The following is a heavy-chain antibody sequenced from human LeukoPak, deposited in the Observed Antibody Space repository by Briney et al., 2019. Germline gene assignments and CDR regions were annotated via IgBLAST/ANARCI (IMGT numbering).Heavy chain of an antibody. J-gene: IGHJ4*02. CDR3: ARPGLRGQTVGY. D-gene: IGHD3-10*01. CDR1: IYNFTIYW. V-gene: IGHV5-51*01. Sequence: GESLRISCPDPIYNFTIYWIAWVRQTPGKGLEWMGIVYPGDSETRYNPSFQGRVTISADKSTSTAYLDFPSLKASDTAIYYCARPGLRGQTVGYWGQGTLVTVSA. CDR2: VYPGDSET.